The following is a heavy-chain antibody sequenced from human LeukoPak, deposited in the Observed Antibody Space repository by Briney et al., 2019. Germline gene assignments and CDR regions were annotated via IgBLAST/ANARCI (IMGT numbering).Heavy chain of an antibody. CDR3: AKDWTTVTTNWD. J-gene: IGHJ4*02. D-gene: IGHD4-17*01. V-gene: IGHV3-30*02. CDR2: IRYDGSNK. CDR1: GFTFSSYG. Sequence: GGSLRLSCAASGFTFSSYGMHWVRQAPGKGLEWVAFIRYDGSNKYYADSAKGRFTISRDNSKNTLYLQMNSLRAEDTAVYYCAKDWTTVTTNWDWGQGTLVTVSS.